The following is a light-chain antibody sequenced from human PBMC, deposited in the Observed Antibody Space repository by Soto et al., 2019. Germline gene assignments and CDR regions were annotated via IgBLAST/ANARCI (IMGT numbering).Light chain of an antibody. Sequence: EILMTQSPATLSVSPGERATVSCRASQSVSSNLAWYQQKPGQAPTLLIYGASTRATGIPARFSGSGSGTEFTLTISSLQSEDFAVYYCQQYSNWPSWTFGQGTKVEIK. CDR2: GAS. J-gene: IGKJ1*01. CDR3: QQYSNWPSWT. CDR1: QSVSSN. V-gene: IGKV3-15*01.